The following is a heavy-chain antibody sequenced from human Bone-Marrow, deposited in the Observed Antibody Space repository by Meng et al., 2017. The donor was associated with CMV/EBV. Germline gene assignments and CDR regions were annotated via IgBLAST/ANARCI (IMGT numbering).Heavy chain of an antibody. D-gene: IGHD5-12*01. J-gene: IGHJ4*02. CDR1: GFTFSTYS. CDR3: AREAYSGYLTQSDYFDY. Sequence: GGSLRLSCTASGFTFSTYSMNWVRQAPGKGLEWVSSISSSGSFTFYADSVKGRFTISRDNVKNSLYLQMNSLRAEDTAVYYCAREAYSGYLTQSDYFDYWGQGTLVTVSS. CDR2: ISSSGSFT. V-gene: IGHV3-21*01.